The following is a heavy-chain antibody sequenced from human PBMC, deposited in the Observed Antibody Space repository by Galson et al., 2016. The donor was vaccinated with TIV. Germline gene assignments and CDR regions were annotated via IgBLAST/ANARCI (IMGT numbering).Heavy chain of an antibody. CDR2: ITTYSGST. CDR3: ARGGNWGRWYFDL. Sequence: SVKVSRKASGYTFTKYAITWVRQAPGQGLEWMGTITTYSGSTNYAQKFQGGVTMTTDTSTSTVYMELKSLRSDDTAVYYCARGGNWGRWYFDLWGRGTPVTVSS. V-gene: IGHV1-18*01. D-gene: IGHD7-27*01. CDR1: GYTFTKYA. J-gene: IGHJ2*01.